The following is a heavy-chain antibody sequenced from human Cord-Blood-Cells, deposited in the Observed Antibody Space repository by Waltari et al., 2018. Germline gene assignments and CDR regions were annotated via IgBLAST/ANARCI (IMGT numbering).Heavy chain of an antibody. Sequence: QVQLVESGGGVVQPGRSLRLSCAASGFTFSSYGMHWVRQDPGKGVEWVSVIWYDGSNKYYADAVKGRFTISRDNSKSTLYLQMNSLRAEDTAVYYCAREWELDYWGQGTLVTVSS. J-gene: IGHJ4*02. CDR3: AREWELDY. V-gene: IGHV3-33*01. CDR2: IWYDGSNK. D-gene: IGHD1-26*01. CDR1: GFTFSSYG.